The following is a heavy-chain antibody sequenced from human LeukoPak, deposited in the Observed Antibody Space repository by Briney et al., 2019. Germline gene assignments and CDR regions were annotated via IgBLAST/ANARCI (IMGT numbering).Heavy chain of an antibody. Sequence: HGASVKVSCKASGGTFNNSAISWVRQAPGQGVEWLGGIMPLFGTAGYAQKFQGRVTITKEESTRTVYLELTSLTSDDTAVYYCARDVHGDYGSGWFDPWGQGTLVSVSS. V-gene: IGHV1-69*05. CDR2: IMPLFGTA. J-gene: IGHJ5*02. CDR1: GGTFNNSA. CDR3: ARDVHGDYGSGWFDP. D-gene: IGHD4-17*01.